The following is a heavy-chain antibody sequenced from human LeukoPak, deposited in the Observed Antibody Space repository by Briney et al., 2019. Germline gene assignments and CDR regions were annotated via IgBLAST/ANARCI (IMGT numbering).Heavy chain of an antibody. J-gene: IGHJ4*02. Sequence: GGSLRLSCAASGFTFDDYGMSWVRQAPGKGLEWVSGINWNGGSTGYADSVKGRFTVSRDNAKNSLYLQMHSLRAEDTALYYCARGGPSNGFDYWGQGTLVTVSS. CDR1: GFTFDDYG. CDR3: ARGGPSNGFDY. V-gene: IGHV3-20*04. CDR2: INWNGGST. D-gene: IGHD2-8*01.